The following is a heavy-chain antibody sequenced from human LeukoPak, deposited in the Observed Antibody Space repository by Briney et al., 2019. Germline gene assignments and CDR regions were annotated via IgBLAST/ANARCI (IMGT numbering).Heavy chain of an antibody. J-gene: IGHJ5*02. CDR3: ARGKRSCQTYRCYNWFDP. CDR2: INHSGST. Sequence: KPSETLSLTCAVYGGSFSGYYWSWIRQPPGKGLEWIGEINHSGSTNYNPSLKSRVTISVDTSKNQFSLKLSSVTAADTAVYYCARGKRSCQTYRCYNWFDPWGQGTLVTVSS. D-gene: IGHD2-15*01. CDR1: GGSFSGYY. V-gene: IGHV4-34*01.